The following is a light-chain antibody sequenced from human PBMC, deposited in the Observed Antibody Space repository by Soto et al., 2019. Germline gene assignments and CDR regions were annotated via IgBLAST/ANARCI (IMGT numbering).Light chain of an antibody. CDR1: QGIRKD. J-gene: IGKJ4*01. Sequence: DIQMTQSPSSLSASVGDRVTITCRASQGIRKDLGWYQQKPGEAPKRLIYAASSLQSGVPSRFSGSGSGTEFTLTISSLQPEDYATYYCLQQNSYPLTFGGGTKVDIK. V-gene: IGKV1-17*01. CDR3: LQQNSYPLT. CDR2: AAS.